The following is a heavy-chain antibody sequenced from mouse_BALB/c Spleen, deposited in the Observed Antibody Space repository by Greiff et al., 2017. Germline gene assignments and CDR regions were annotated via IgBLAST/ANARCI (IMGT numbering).Heavy chain of an antibody. CDR3: ARGPYDYDEGFAY. CDR2: ISSGGST. Sequence: DVQLVESGGGLVKPGGSLKLSCAASGFTFSSYAMSWVRQTPEKRLEWVASISSGGSTYYPDSVKGRFTISRDNARNILYLQMSSLRSEDTAMYYCARGPYDYDEGFAYWGQGTLVTVSA. CDR1: GFTFSSYA. D-gene: IGHD2-4*01. V-gene: IGHV5-6-5*01. J-gene: IGHJ3*01.